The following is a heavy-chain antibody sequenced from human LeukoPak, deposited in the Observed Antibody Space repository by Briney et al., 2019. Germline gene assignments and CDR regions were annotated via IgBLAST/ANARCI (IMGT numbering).Heavy chain of an antibody. CDR3: ARSGSGYLRYYFDY. CDR1: GGSISSSTYY. V-gene: IGHV4-39*07. J-gene: IGHJ4*02. Sequence: SESLSLTCTVSGGSISSSTYYWGWIRQPPGKGLEWIGSLYSSGSTYYNPSLKSRVTISVDTSKNQFSLKLSSVTAADTAVYYCARSGSGYLRYYFDYWGQGTLVTVSS. CDR2: LYSSGST. D-gene: IGHD5-12*01.